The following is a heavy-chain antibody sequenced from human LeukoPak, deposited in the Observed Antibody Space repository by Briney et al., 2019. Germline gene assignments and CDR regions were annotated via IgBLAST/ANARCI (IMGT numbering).Heavy chain of an antibody. Sequence: GGSLRLPCAASGFTFSSYSMNWVRQAPGKGLEWVSSISSSSSYIYYADSVKGRFTISRDNAKNSLYLQMNSLRAEDTAVYYCARDAGSSWPDAFDIWGQGTMVTVSS. D-gene: IGHD6-13*01. V-gene: IGHV3-21*01. CDR2: ISSSSSYI. J-gene: IGHJ3*02. CDR1: GFTFSSYS. CDR3: ARDAGSSWPDAFDI.